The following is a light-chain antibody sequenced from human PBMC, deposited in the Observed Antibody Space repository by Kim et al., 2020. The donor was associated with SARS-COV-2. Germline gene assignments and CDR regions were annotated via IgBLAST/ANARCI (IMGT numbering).Light chain of an antibody. J-gene: IGKJ5*01. CDR2: DAS. Sequence: LSPGERTTPSCRASQSVSSHLAWYQQNPGQAPRLLIYDASNRAPGIPARFSGSGSGTDFSLTISSLEFEDSAVYYCQQRSDWPITFGQGTRLEIK. CDR1: QSVSSH. CDR3: QQRSDWPIT. V-gene: IGKV3-11*01.